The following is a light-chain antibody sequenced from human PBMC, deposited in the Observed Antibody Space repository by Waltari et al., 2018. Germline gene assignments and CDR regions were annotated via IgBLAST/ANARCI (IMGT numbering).Light chain of an antibody. CDR1: QSVLYSTNNKNN. Sequence: DIVMTQSPDSLAVSLGERATINCKSSQSVLYSTNNKNNLAWDQQKPGQPPKLIIYWASTRESGVPDRFSGSGSGTDFTLTISSRQAEDVAVYYCQQYYSTPQTFGQGTKLEIK. CDR3: QQYYSTPQT. V-gene: IGKV4-1*01. CDR2: WAS. J-gene: IGKJ2*01.